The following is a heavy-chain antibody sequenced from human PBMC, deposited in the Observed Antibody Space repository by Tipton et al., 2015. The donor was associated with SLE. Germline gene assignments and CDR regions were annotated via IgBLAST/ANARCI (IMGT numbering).Heavy chain of an antibody. CDR1: GASMNSGSFS. D-gene: IGHD3-10*01. CDR2: IDSSGNT. V-gene: IGHV4-61*09. J-gene: IGHJ4*02. CDR3: VRRPWGGFDY. Sequence: TLSLTCSVSGASMNSGSFSWHWIRQPAGKALQWLGHIDSSGNTYYNPSLRSRVSISVDVSRNQFSLRLSSVTAADTAVYYCVRRPWGGFDYWGQGTLVTVSS.